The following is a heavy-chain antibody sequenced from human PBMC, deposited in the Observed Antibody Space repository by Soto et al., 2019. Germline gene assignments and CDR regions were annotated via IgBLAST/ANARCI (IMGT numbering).Heavy chain of an antibody. CDR1: GYTFTSYA. CDR3: ARAWVVVTAPDY. J-gene: IGHJ4*02. Sequence: ASVKVSCKASGYTFTSYAMHWVRQAPGQRLELMGWINAGNGNTKNSQKFQGRVTITRDTSASTAYMELSSLRSEDTVVYYCARAWVVVTAPDYWGQGTLVTVSS. V-gene: IGHV1-3*01. D-gene: IGHD2-21*02. CDR2: INAGNGNT.